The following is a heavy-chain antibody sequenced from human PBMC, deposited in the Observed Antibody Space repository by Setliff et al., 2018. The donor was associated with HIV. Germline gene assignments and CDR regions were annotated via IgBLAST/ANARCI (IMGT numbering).Heavy chain of an antibody. CDR2: IRSKAYGGTT. CDR3: SRSHSGYDLINAY. J-gene: IGHJ4*02. V-gene: IGHV3-49*04. Sequence: GRSLRLSCTASGFTFGDYAMSWVRQAPGKGLEWVGFIRSKAYGGTTEYAASVKGRFTISRDDSKSIAYLQMNSLKTEDTALYYCSRSHSGYDLINAYWGQGTLVTVSS. D-gene: IGHD5-12*01. CDR1: GFTFGDYA.